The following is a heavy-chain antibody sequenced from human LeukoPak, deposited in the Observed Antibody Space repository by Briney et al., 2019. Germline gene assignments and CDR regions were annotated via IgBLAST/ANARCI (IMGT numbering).Heavy chain of an antibody. CDR1: GGSISSGSYY. CDR2: IYTSGST. CDR3: ARGESWPRSYNWFDP. Sequence: SQTLSLTCTVSGGSISSGSYYWRWIRQPAGKGLEWIGRIYTSGSTNYHPSLKSRVTISVDTPKNQFSLKLSSVTAADTAVYYCARGESWPRSYNWFDPWGQGTLVTVSS. D-gene: IGHD6-13*01. V-gene: IGHV4-61*02. J-gene: IGHJ5*02.